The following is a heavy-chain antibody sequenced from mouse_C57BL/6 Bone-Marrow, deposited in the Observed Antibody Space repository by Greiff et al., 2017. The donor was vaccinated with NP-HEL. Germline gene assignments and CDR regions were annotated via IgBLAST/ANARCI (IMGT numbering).Heavy chain of an antibody. J-gene: IGHJ4*01. CDR1: GYTFTSYW. D-gene: IGHD2-12*01. CDR2: IYPSDSET. CDR3: ARHDGGGAMDY. Sequence: VQLQQPGAELVRPGSSVKLSCKASGYTFTSYWMDWVKQRPGQGLEWIGNIYPSDSETHYNQKFKDKATLTVDKSSSTAYMQLSSLTSEDSAVYYCARHDGGGAMDYWGQGTSVTVSS. V-gene: IGHV1-61*01.